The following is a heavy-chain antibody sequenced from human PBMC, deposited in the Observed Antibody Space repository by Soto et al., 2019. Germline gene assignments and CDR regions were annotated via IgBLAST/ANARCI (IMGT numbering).Heavy chain of an antibody. CDR2: ISYDGSNK. Sequence: QVQLVESGGGVVQPGGSLRLSCAASGFIFNNYAMHWVRQAPGKGPEWVAVISYDGSNKYYADSVKGRFTISRDNSKNTLYLQMNSLRAEDTAVYYCASQLLTIGSFDYWGQGTLVTVSS. CDR3: ASQLLTIGSFDY. D-gene: IGHD2-2*01. V-gene: IGHV3-30-3*01. CDR1: GFIFNNYA. J-gene: IGHJ4*02.